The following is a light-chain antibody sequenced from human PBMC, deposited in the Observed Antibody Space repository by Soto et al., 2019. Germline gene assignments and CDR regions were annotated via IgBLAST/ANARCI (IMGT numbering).Light chain of an antibody. V-gene: IGLV2-14*01. J-gene: IGLJ1*01. Sequence: QSALTQPASVSGSPGQSITISCTGTTSDVGGYNYVSWYQQHPGKDPKLLIYEVSNRPSGVSNRFSGSKSGNTASLTISGLQAEDEAAYYCFSYTTSSAPYVFGTGTKLTVL. CDR1: TSDVGGYNY. CDR3: FSYTTSSAPYV. CDR2: EVS.